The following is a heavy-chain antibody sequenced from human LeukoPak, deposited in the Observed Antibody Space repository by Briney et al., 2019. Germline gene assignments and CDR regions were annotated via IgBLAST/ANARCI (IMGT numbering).Heavy chain of an antibody. D-gene: IGHD6-13*01. CDR1: GASISGYY. V-gene: IGHV4-59*01. CDR2: IYYSGST. CDR3: ARASSNWYHDY. J-gene: IGHJ4*02. Sequence: SETLSLTCTVSGASISGYYWSWIRQPPGKGLEWIGYIYYSGSTDYDPSLKSRVTTSVDTSKNQFSLKLSSVTAADTAVYYCARASSNWYHDYWGQGTLVTVSS.